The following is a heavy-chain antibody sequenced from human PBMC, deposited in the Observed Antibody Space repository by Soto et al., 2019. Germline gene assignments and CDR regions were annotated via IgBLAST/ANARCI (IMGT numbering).Heavy chain of an antibody. Sequence: QLQLQESGPGLVKPSETLSLTCTVSGGSISSSSYYWGWIRQPPGKGLEWIGSIYYSGSTHYNPYLKSRVTISVDTSKNQSSLKLSSVAAADTAVYYCATPWFGDGDYWGQGTLVTVSS. CDR2: IYYSGST. V-gene: IGHV4-39*01. CDR3: ATPWFGDGDY. D-gene: IGHD3-10*01. J-gene: IGHJ4*02. CDR1: GGSISSSSYY.